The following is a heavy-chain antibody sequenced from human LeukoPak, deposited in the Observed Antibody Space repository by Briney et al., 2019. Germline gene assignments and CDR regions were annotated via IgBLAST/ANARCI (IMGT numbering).Heavy chain of an antibody. CDR1: GLTFSSYA. Sequence: GGSLRLSCAASGLTFSSYAMSWVRQAPGKGLEWLSYINKSSGAIYYADSVKGRFTISRDNAKNSLYLQMNSLRDEDTAVYYCARDPGRLDRGNDYYYGMDVWGQGTTVTVSS. CDR3: ARDPGRLDRGNDYYYGMDV. V-gene: IGHV3-48*02. D-gene: IGHD1-1*01. CDR2: INKSSGAI. J-gene: IGHJ6*02.